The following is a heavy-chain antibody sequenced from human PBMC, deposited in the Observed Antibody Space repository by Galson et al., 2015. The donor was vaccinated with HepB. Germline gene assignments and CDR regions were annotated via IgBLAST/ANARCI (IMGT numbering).Heavy chain of an antibody. V-gene: IGHV3-7*01. CDR3: ARRADFWSGYFGYYYHYMDV. D-gene: IGHD3-3*01. CDR1: GFSFSNYA. CDR2: IKQDGNEK. Sequence: SLRLSCASSGFSFSNYAIHWVRQAPGKGLEWVANIKQDGNEKYYVDSVKGRFTISRDNAKNSLYLQMNSLRVEDTAVYYCARRADFWSGYFGYYYHYMDVWGKGTTVTVSS. J-gene: IGHJ6*03.